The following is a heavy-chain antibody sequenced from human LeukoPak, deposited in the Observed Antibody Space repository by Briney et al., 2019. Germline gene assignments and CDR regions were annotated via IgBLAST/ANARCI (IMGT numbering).Heavy chain of an antibody. CDR2: IDADGSTT. CDR3: ARVRYCSSTGCYSYFDY. CDR1: GFAFSSYS. D-gene: IGHD2-2*02. J-gene: IGHJ4*02. Sequence: GGSLRLSCAASGFAFSSYSMNWVRQPPGKGLVWVSRIDADGSTTTYADSVKGRFAISRDNAKNTLYLQMNSLRAEDTAVYYCARVRYCSSTGCYSYFDYWGQGTLVTVSS. V-gene: IGHV3-74*01.